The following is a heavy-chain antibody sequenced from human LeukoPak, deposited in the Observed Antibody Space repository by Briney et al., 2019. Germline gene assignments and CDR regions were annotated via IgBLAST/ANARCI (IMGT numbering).Heavy chain of an antibody. J-gene: IGHJ4*02. CDR3: AKDPLLTYYYDSSGYPPRDY. Sequence: GGSLRLSCAASGFIFGGYAMTWVRQTPEKELEWVSRISSSGSTYYADSVKGRFTISRDNSKNTLFLQMNSLRAEDTAVYYCAKDPLLTYYYDSSGYPPRDYWGQGTLVTVSS. D-gene: IGHD3-22*01. CDR1: GFIFGGYA. V-gene: IGHV3-23*01. CDR2: ISSSGST.